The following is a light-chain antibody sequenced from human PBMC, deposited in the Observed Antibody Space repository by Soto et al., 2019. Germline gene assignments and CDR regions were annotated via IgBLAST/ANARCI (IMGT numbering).Light chain of an antibody. Sequence: QSVLTQPPSASGTPGQRVTISCSGSSSSIGSNSVSWYQQLPGTAPKLLIYSNNQRPSGVPDRFSGSKSGTSASLAISGLQSGDEADYYCAAWDDSLNGYVFGTGTKVTAL. J-gene: IGLJ1*01. CDR1: SSSIGSNS. CDR3: AAWDDSLNGYV. CDR2: SNN. V-gene: IGLV1-44*01.